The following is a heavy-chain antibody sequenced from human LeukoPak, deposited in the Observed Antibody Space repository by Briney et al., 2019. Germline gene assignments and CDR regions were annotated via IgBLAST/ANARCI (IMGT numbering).Heavy chain of an antibody. CDR1: GGTFSSSA. J-gene: IGHJ6*02. D-gene: IGHD5-18*01. CDR3: ARDQGLTAPPPYGLDV. Sequence: SVKVSCRTSGGTFSSSAITWVRQAPGQGLEWMGRIIPVLNITTYAQKFQGSVTITADTSTSTVYMELSSLRSEETAVYYCARDQGLTAPPPYGLDVWGQGTTVIVSS. V-gene: IGHV1-69*04. CDR2: IIPVLNIT.